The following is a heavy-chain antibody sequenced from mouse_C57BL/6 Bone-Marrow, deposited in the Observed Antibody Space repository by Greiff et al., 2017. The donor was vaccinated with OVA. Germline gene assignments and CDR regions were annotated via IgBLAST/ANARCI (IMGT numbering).Heavy chain of an antibody. V-gene: IGHV1-81*01. D-gene: IGHD4-1*02. CDR3: ARAGANWDQAYWYFDV. CDR2: IYPRSGNT. CDR1: GYTFTSYG. J-gene: IGHJ1*03. Sequence: QVQLQQSGAELARPGASVKLSCKASGYTFTSYGISWVKQRTGQGLEWIGEIYPRSGNTYYNEKFKGKATLTADKSSSTAYMELRSLTSEDSAVYFCARAGANWDQAYWYFDVWGTGTTVTVSS.